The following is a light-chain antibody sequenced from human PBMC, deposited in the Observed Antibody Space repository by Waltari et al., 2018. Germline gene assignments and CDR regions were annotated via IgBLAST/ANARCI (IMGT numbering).Light chain of an antibody. CDR2: WSS. J-gene: IGKJ1*01. CDR3: QQYYSSPPT. V-gene: IGKV4-1*01. Sequence: DIVMTQSPDSLAVSLGERANINRKSSQNLLYSSNNKNFLGWYQLKPGQPPKLLMYWSSTRESGVPDRFSGSGSETDFTLTISSLQAEDVAVYYCQQYYSSPPTFGQGTRVEIK. CDR1: QNLLYSSNNKNF.